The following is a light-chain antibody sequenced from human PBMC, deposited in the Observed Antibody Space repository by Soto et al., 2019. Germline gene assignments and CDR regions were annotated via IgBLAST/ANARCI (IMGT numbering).Light chain of an antibody. V-gene: IGLV2-14*03. Sequence: QSALTQPASVSGSPGQSITISCTGTSSDVGGYNYVSWYQHYPGKAPKLMIYDVSNRPSGVSNRFSGSKSGNTASLTISGLQAEDEADFYCRSYTSSYTYVFGTGNKVTVL. CDR3: RSYTSSYTYV. J-gene: IGLJ1*01. CDR1: SSDVGGYNY. CDR2: DVS.